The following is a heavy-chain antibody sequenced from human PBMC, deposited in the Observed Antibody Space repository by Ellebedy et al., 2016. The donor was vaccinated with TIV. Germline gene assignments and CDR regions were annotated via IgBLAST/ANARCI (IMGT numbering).Heavy chain of an antibody. D-gene: IGHD3-22*01. CDR3: ARVGIVVVINYYFDY. J-gene: IGHJ4*02. CDR2: ISYDGSNK. CDR1: GFTFSSYG. Sequence: PGGSLRLSCAASGFTFSSYGMHWVRQAPGKGLEWVAVISYDGSNKYYADSVKGRFTISRDNSKNTLNLQMNSLRAEDTAVNYCARVGIVVVINYYFDYWGQGTLVTVSS. V-gene: IGHV3-30*03.